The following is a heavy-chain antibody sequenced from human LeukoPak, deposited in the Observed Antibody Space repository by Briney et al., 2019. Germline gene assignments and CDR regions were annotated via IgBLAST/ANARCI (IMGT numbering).Heavy chain of an antibody. Sequence: SVNLSFKSSAYTFTNSGNYWVRDATAPGYERIGWMSPNSSNTGYAQKFQCRVAMTMDTSIRTAYMELSSLTSEDTAVYYCARTPPNWGADYSGQGALVTVSS. V-gene: IGHV1-8*01. D-gene: IGHD7-27*01. CDR2: MSPNSSNT. J-gene: IGHJ4*02. CDR3: ARTPPNWGADY. CDR1: AYTFTNSG.